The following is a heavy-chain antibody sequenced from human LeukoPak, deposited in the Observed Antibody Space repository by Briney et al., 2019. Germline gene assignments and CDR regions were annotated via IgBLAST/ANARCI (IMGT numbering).Heavy chain of an antibody. CDR3: ARLRGLRSYYFDY. D-gene: IGHD5-12*01. J-gene: IGHJ4*02. CDR2: IYHSGST. V-gene: IGHV4-39*07. Sequence: SETLSLTCTVSGGSISSSSYYWGWIRQPPGKGLEWIGSIYHSGSTNYNPSLKSRVTISVDKSKNQFSLKLSSVTAADTAVYYCARLRGLRSYYFDYWGQGTLVTVSS. CDR1: GGSISSSSYY.